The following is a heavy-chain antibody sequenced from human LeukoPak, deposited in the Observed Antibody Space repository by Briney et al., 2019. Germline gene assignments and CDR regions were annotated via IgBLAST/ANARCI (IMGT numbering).Heavy chain of an antibody. CDR3: VRTSRFGSDWYLDY. J-gene: IGHJ4*02. D-gene: IGHD6-19*01. Sequence: PVGSLRLSCAVSGFTSSDHYVDWVRHTPRERVGWVGRFRDKVNSYTTEYAASVKGRFTISRDVSRNSLYLQMNSLKTEDAAVYYCVRTSRFGSDWYLDYWGQGTLVTVSS. CDR1: GFTSSDHY. V-gene: IGHV3-72*01. CDR2: FRDKVNSYTT.